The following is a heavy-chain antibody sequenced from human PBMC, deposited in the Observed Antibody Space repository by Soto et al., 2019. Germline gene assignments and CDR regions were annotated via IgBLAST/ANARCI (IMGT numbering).Heavy chain of an antibody. V-gene: IGHV3-53*01. CDR3: ARDPSTTGYYGLDV. Sequence: GGSLRLSCAASGFTVKNYQMNWVSQAPGKGMEWVSVIYSGGVTYYPDSVKGRFTIIRDTSRNTVYLQMNSLRADDTAIYYCARDPSTTGYYGLDVWGQGTTVTVSS. CDR1: GFTVKNYQ. J-gene: IGHJ6*02. CDR2: IYSGGVT.